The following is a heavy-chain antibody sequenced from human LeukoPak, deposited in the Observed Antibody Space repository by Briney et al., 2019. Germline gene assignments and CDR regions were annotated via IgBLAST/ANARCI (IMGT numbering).Heavy chain of an antibody. J-gene: IGHJ4*02. CDR2: IVSSGSYI. CDR3: ARESGGYCSTTSCYKGYFDY. D-gene: IGHD2-2*02. CDR1: GFTFSSYS. Sequence: GGSLRLSCAASGFTFSSYSMNWVRQAPGRGLEWVSSIVSSGSYIYYADSVKGRFTISRDNAKNSLYLQMNSLRAEDTAVYYCARESGGYCSTTSCYKGYFDYWGQGTLVTVSS. V-gene: IGHV3-21*01.